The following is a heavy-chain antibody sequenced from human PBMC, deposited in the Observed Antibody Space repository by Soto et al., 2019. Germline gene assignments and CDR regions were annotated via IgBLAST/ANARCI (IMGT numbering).Heavy chain of an antibody. CDR3: ARLSVFRLTGYGEYYYYGMDV. J-gene: IGHJ6*02. V-gene: IGHV4-39*01. CDR1: GGSISSSSYY. Sequence: SETLSLTCTVSGGSISSSSYYWGWIRQPPGKGLEWIGSIYYSGSTYYNPSLKSRVTISVDTSKNQFSLKLSSVTAADTAVYYCARLSVFRLTGYGEYYYYGMDVWGQGTTVTVSS. D-gene: IGHD3-9*01. CDR2: IYYSGST.